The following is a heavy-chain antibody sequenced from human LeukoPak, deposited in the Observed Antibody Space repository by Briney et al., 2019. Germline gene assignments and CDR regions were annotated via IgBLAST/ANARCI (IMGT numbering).Heavy chain of an antibody. CDR2: ISSSGGST. V-gene: IGHV3-23*01. Sequence: GGSLRRSRAASGFTLSSYAMSWVRQAPGKGLQWVSGISSSGGSTYYVDSVKGRFTISTDNSKNTLYLQMNSLKTEDTAVYYCTTLTMIVGTHFDYWGQGTLVTVSS. J-gene: IGHJ4*02. D-gene: IGHD3-22*01. CDR1: GFTLSSYA. CDR3: TTLTMIVGTHFDY.